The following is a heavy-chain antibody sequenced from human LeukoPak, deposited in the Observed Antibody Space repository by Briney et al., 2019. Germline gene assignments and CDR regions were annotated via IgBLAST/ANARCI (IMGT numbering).Heavy chain of an antibody. CDR1: GFTFSSYE. V-gene: IGHV3-48*03. D-gene: IGHD3-9*01. Sequence: PGGSLTLSCAASGFTFSSYEMNWVRQAPGKGLEWVSYIRSSGSTIYNADSVKGRFTISRDNAKNSLYLQMTSLRAEDTAVYYCARVRRDILTAPIDYWGQGTLVTVSS. J-gene: IGHJ4*02. CDR3: ARVRRDILTAPIDY. CDR2: IRSSGSTI.